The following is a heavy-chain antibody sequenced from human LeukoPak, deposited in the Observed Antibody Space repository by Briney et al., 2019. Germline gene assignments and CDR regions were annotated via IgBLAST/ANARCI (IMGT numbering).Heavy chain of an antibody. Sequence: PGGSLRLSCAASGFTFTDYAMNWVRQAPGKGLEWVSTISGSGTITYYADSVRGRFTISRDYSTNTLYLQMSSPRAEDTAIYYCAYLGLSSDWNDVPGPQIDYWGQGTPVTVSS. CDR1: GFTFTDYA. V-gene: IGHV3-23*01. J-gene: IGHJ4*02. CDR2: ISGSGTIT. D-gene: IGHD1-1*01. CDR3: AYLGLSSDWNDVPGPQIDY.